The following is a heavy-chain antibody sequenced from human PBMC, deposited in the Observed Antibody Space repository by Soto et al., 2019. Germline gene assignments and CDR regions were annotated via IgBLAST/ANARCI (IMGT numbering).Heavy chain of an antibody. D-gene: IGHD2-21*01. J-gene: IGHJ4*01. CDR3: VSRIPSWVFDY. V-gene: IGHV3-53*01. Sequence: EVQLVESGGALIQPGGSLRLSCGASGLSVSDNYMGWVRQAPGRGLEWVSVMYAGGDTHYADSVKGRFTISRDKSENTLYLQMNSLRDEDTGVYFRVSRIPSWVFDYWGLGTLVTVSS. CDR1: GLSVSDNY. CDR2: MYAGGDT.